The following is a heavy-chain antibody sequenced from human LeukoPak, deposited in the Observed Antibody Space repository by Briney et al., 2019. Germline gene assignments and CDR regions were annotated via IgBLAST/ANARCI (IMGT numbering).Heavy chain of an antibody. D-gene: IGHD4-23*01. CDR2: ITSGRVYV. Sequence: GGSLRLSCTASGFTFSSYSMHWVRQAPGKGLEWVSSITSGRVYVSYADSVKGRFTISRDNAKGSLYLQMNSLRAEDTAVYYCARGRFCDSGNCYLDYWGQGTLVTVSS. CDR3: ARGRFCDSGNCYLDY. CDR1: GFTFSSYS. V-gene: IGHV3-21*01. J-gene: IGHJ4*02.